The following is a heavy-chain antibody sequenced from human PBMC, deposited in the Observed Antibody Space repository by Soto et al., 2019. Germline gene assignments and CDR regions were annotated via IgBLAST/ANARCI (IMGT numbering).Heavy chain of an antibody. CDR2: IYYSEST. CDR3: ARRHGGALDY. J-gene: IGHJ4*02. CDR1: GGSISSYY. V-gene: IGHV4-59*08. Sequence: QVQLQESGPGLVKPSETLSLTCTVSGGSISSYYWRWIRQPPGKGLEWIGYIYYSESTNYNPSLTRRVTVSVDTCKTQCSLKLSSVTAGDTAMYYCARRHGGALDYWGQATLVTVSS. D-gene: IGHD2-21*01.